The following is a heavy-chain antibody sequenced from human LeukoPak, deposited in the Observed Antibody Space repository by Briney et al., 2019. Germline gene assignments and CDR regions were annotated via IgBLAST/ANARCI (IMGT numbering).Heavy chain of an antibody. V-gene: IGHV4-59*01. D-gene: IGHD2-2*01. CDR3: AREGYCSSTSCSGFDY. Sequence: PSETLSLTCTVSGGSISSYYWSWIRQPPGKGLEWIGYIYYSGSTNYNPSLKSRVTISVDTSKNRFSLKLSSVTAADTAVYYCAREGYCSSTSCSGFDYWGQGTLVTVSS. CDR1: GGSISSYY. J-gene: IGHJ4*02. CDR2: IYYSGST.